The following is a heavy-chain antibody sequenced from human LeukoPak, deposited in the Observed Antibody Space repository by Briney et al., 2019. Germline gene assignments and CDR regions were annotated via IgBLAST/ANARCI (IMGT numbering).Heavy chain of an antibody. CDR2: ISGSGDST. Sequence: PGGSLRLSCAASGFTFSSYVISWVRQAPGKGLEWVSAISGSGDSTYYSDSVKGRFTISRDNSKNTLYLQMNSLRAEDTAVYYCAKVTYDYLWGSFETWGQGTLVTVS. D-gene: IGHD3-16*01. CDR3: AKVTYDYLWGSFET. CDR1: GFTFSSYV. V-gene: IGHV3-23*01. J-gene: IGHJ5*02.